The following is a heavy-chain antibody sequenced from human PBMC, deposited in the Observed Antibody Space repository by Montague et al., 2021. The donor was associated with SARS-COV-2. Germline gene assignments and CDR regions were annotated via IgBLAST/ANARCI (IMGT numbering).Heavy chain of an antibody. J-gene: IGHJ3*02. CDR3: ARVHFVSSGWYPDAFDI. CDR1: GGSINSGGYY. V-gene: IGHV4-31*03. CDR2: IYYSGST. Sequence: ILSLTCTVSGGSINSGGYYWSWIRQHPGKGLEWIGYIYYSGSTYYXXXLKSRLTISVDTSKNQFSLKLSSVTAADTAVYYCARVHFVSSGWYPDAFDIWGQGTMVTVSS. D-gene: IGHD6-19*01.